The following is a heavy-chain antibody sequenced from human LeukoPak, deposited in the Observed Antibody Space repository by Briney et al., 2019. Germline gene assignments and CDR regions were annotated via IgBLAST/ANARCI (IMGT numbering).Heavy chain of an antibody. CDR2: FHITGST. J-gene: IGHJ4*02. CDR3: ASMSQPSGSFDL. Sequence: PSETLSLTCTVSGDSISSYYWSWIRQPAGKGLEWSGRFHITGSTTYNPSLKSRVSISVDTSRNQFSLKLRSVTAADTAVYYCASMSQPSGSFDLWGQGTLVTVSS. D-gene: IGHD3-10*01. CDR1: GDSISSYY. V-gene: IGHV4-4*07.